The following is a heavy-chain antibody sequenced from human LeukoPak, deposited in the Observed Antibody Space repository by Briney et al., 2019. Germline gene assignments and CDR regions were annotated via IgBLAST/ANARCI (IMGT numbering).Heavy chain of an antibody. CDR3: AKALRHGQALLWFGAQGHLYYFDY. CDR1: GFTFSSYG. Sequence: GGSLRLSCAASGFTFSSYGMHWVRQAPGKGLEWVAVISYDGSNKYYADSVKGRFTISRDNSKNTLYLQMNSLRAEDTAVYYCAKALRHGQALLWFGAQGHLYYFDYWGQGTLVTVSS. V-gene: IGHV3-30*18. D-gene: IGHD3-10*01. J-gene: IGHJ4*02. CDR2: ISYDGSNK.